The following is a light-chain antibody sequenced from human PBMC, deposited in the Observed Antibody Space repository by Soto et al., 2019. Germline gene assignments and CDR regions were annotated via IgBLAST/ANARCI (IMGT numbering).Light chain of an antibody. V-gene: IGKV1-13*02. J-gene: IGKJ4*01. Sequence: AIQLTQSPSSLSASVGDRVTITCRASKGISSALAWYQQKPGKAPSLLIYDASTLESGVPSRFSGSGSGTDFTLTISSLQTEDFATYYCQQFNSYLLTFGGGTKVEIK. CDR2: DAS. CDR3: QQFNSYLLT. CDR1: KGISSA.